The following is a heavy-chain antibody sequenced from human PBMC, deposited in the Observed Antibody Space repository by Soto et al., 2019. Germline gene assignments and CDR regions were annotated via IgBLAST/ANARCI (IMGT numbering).Heavy chain of an antibody. Sequence: QVQLVQSGAAVKKPGSSVKVSCKASGGTFSSYAISWVRQAPGQGLEWMGGIIPIFGTANYAQKFQGRVTITADEYTSTASMELSSLRSEDTAVYYCARMGRYCSGGSCYPYYFDYWGQGTLVTVSS. CDR3: ARMGRYCSGGSCYPYYFDY. CDR1: GGTFSSYA. V-gene: IGHV1-69*12. D-gene: IGHD2-15*01. CDR2: IIPIFGTA. J-gene: IGHJ4*02.